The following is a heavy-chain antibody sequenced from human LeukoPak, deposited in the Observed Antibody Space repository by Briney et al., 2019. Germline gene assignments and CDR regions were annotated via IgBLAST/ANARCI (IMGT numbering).Heavy chain of an antibody. CDR3: AKDGKNFFDY. V-gene: IGHV3-7*03. CDR2: IKQDGSET. J-gene: IGHJ4*02. Sequence: GGSLRLSCAASGFTLSSHWMGWVRQAPGKGLEWVANIKQDGSETYYVGSVKGRFTISRDNAKNSLYLQMNSLRAEDTALYYCAKDGKNFFDYWGQGTLVTVSS. CDR1: GFTLSSHW. D-gene: IGHD1-26*01.